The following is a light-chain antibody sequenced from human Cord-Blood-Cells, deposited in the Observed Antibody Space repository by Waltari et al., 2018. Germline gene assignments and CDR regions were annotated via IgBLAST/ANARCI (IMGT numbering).Light chain of an antibody. CDR2: DVS. J-gene: IGLJ1*01. Sequence: SALTQPRSVSGSSGETVTISCPGTQSDVGGFNYVSGYQQHPGKAPKLMIYDVSKRPSGVPDRFSGSKSGNTASLTISGLQAEDEADYYCCSYAGSYTYVFGTGTKVTVL. CDR3: CSYAGSYTYV. CDR1: QSDVGGFNY. V-gene: IGLV2-11*01.